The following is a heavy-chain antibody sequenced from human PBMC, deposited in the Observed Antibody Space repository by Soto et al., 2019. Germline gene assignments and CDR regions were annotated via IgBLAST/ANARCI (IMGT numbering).Heavy chain of an antibody. CDR2: IFYTGTT. J-gene: IGHJ5*02. CDR1: GGSISSGGYF. D-gene: IGHD6-6*01. V-gene: IGHV4-31*03. Sequence: SETLSLTCTVSGGSISSGGYFWSWIRQHPGRGLEWIGYIFYTGTTYYNPSLKSRLSTSVDTSKNVFSLKLSSVTAADTAVYYCARALTAIAGRWNWFDPWGQGTLVTVSS. CDR3: ARALTAIAGRWNWFDP.